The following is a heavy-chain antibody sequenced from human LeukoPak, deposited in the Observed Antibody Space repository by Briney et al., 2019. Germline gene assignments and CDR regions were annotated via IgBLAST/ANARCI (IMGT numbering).Heavy chain of an antibody. CDR2: ISYDGSNK. D-gene: IGHD3-22*01. V-gene: IGHV3-30*18. Sequence: GGSLRLSCAASGFTFSSYGMHWVRQAPGKGLEWAAVISYDGSNKYYADSVKGRFTISRDNSKNTLYLQMNSLRAEDTAVYYCAKDRKALVVVISSPTDYWGQGTLVTVSS. CDR3: AKDRKALVVVISSPTDY. CDR1: GFTFSSYG. J-gene: IGHJ4*02.